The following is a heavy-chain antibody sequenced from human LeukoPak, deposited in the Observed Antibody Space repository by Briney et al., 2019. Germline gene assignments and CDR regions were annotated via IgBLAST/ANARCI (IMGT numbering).Heavy chain of an antibody. Sequence: ASVKVSCKASGYIFTAYYMHWVRQAPGQGLEWMGWINPNNGDTNFAQKFQGRVTMTRDTSIGTAYMELSRLRSDDTAVYYCATTGQQLVDGDWFDPWGQGTLVTVSS. CDR1: GYIFTAYY. CDR2: INPNNGDT. D-gene: IGHD6-13*01. V-gene: IGHV1-2*02. J-gene: IGHJ5*02. CDR3: ATTGQQLVDGDWFDP.